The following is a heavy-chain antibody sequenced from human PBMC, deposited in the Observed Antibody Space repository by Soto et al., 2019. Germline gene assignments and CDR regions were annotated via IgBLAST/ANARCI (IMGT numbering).Heavy chain of an antibody. CDR3: ARDSLDSSGNFMRHPDASDV. V-gene: IGHV4-31*03. Sequence: QVQLQESGPGLVKPSQTLSLTCTVSGGSINSDGYYWSWIRQHPGKGLEWIGYIHYSGNTYYNPSLKSRITISIDTSKNQFSLQLSSVTVADTAVYFCARDSLDSSGNFMRHPDASDVWGQGTGVAVSS. CDR2: IHYSGNT. D-gene: IGHD3-22*01. CDR1: GGSINSDGYY. J-gene: IGHJ3*01.